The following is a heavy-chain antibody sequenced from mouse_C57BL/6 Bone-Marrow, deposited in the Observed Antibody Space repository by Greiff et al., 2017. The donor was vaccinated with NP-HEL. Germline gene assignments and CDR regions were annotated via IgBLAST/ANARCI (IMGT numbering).Heavy chain of an antibody. J-gene: IGHJ2*01. D-gene: IGHD3-2*02. V-gene: IGHV1-82*01. Sequence: QVQLQQSGPELVKPGASVKISCKASGYAFSSSWMNWVKQRPGKGLEWIGRIYPGDGDTNYNGKFKGKATLTADKSSSTAYMQLSSLTSEDSAVYFCGGSSGHYFDYWGQGTTLTVSS. CDR2: IYPGDGDT. CDR1: GYAFSSSW. CDR3: GGSSGHYFDY.